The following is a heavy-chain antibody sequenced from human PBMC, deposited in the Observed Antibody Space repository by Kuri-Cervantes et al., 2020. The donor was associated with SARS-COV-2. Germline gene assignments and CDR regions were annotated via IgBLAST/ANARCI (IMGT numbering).Heavy chain of an antibody. J-gene: IGHJ3*02. D-gene: IGHD1-1*01. CDR1: GFTFSSYD. CDR3: ARGDVQSGVDAFDI. V-gene: IGHV3-13*04. Sequence: GESLKISCAASGFTFSSYDMHGVRQATGKGLEWVAAIGTAGDTYYPGSVKGRFTISRENAKNSLYLQMNSLRAGDTAVYYCARGDVQSGVDAFDIWGQGTMVTVSS. CDR2: IGTAGDT.